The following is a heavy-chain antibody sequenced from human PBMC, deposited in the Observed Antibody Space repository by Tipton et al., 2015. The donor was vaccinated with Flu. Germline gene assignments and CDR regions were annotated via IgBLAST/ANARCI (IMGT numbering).Heavy chain of an antibody. CDR1: GGSISSGSYY. CDR3: ARGRLLWFGDMHWFDP. Sequence: TLSLTCTVSGGSISSGSYYWSWIRQPAGKGLEWIGRIYTSGSTNYNPSLKSRVTISVDTSKNQFSLKLSSVTAADTAVYYCARGRLLWFGDMHWFDPWGQGTLVTVSS. CDR2: IYTSGST. J-gene: IGHJ5*02. D-gene: IGHD3-10*01. V-gene: IGHV4-61*02.